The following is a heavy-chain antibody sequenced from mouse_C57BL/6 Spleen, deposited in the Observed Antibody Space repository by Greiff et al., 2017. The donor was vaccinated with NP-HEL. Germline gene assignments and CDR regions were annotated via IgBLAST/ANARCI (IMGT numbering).Heavy chain of an antibody. J-gene: IGHJ2*01. CDR3: ARCLYYYGGYFDY. CDR2: IYPGSGST. CDR1: GYTFTSYW. Sequence: QVQLQQPGAELVKPGASVKMSCKASGYTFTSYWITWVKQRPGQGLAWIGDIYPGSGSTNYNEKFKSKATLTVDTSSSTAYMQLSSLTSEDSAVYYCARCLYYYGGYFDYWGQGTTLTVSS. V-gene: IGHV1-55*01. D-gene: IGHD1-1*01.